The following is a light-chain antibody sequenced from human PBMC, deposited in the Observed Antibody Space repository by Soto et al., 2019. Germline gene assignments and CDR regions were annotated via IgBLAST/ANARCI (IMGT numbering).Light chain of an antibody. CDR2: AAS. J-gene: IGKJ2*01. CDR1: QSVSRT. Sequence: EIVMTQSPATLSVSPGERATLSCRASQSVSRTLAWYQQKPGQAPRLLIYAASTRATGIPARFSGSGSGTEFTLTISSLQSEDCAVYYCQQYNNWPYTFGQGTKLEIK. V-gene: IGKV3-15*01. CDR3: QQYNNWPYT.